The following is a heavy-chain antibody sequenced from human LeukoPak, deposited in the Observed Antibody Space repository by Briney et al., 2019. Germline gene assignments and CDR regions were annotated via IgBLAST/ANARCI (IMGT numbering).Heavy chain of an antibody. J-gene: IGHJ4*02. CDR3: AREYSIRRGYSYGYFDY. Sequence: GGSLRLSCAASGFTFSSYSMNWVRQAPGKGLEWVSSISSSSSYIYYADSVKGRFTISRDNAKNSLYLQMNSLRAEDTAVYYCAREYSIRRGYSYGYFDYWGQGTLVTVSS. V-gene: IGHV3-21*01. CDR2: ISSSSSYI. CDR1: GFTFSSYS. D-gene: IGHD5-18*01.